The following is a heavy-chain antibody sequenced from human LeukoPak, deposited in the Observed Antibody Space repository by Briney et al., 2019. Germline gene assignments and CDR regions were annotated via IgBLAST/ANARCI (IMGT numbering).Heavy chain of an antibody. CDR2: IKQDGSEK. Sequence: GGSLRLSCAASGFTFSSYWMSWVRQAPGKGLEWVANIKQDGSEKYYVDSVKGRSTISRDNAKNSLYLQMNSLRAEDTAVYYCAREGSYYDSSGYYTRGDDAFDIWGQGTMVTVSS. J-gene: IGHJ3*02. V-gene: IGHV3-7*01. D-gene: IGHD3-22*01. CDR3: AREGSYYDSSGYYTRGDDAFDI. CDR1: GFTFSSYW.